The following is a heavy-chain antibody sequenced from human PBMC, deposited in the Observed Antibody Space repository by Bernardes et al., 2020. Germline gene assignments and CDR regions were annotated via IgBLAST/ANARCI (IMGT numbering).Heavy chain of an antibody. V-gene: IGHV1-18*01. D-gene: IGHD2-2*03. Sequence: PGQGLEWMGWISTYRGYTDYAQKFQVRVTMTTETYTSTASMELRSLRPDDTAIYYCTRPGYSSSFYRENYGLDVWGQGTKVTVS. CDR3: TRPGYSSSFYRENYGLDV. CDR2: ISTYRGYT. J-gene: IGHJ6*01.